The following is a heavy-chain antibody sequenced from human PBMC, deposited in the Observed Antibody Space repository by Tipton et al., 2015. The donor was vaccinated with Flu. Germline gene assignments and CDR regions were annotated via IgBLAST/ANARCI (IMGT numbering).Heavy chain of an antibody. CDR1: SGSIRSTNYF. Sequence: TLSLTCTVSSGSIRSTNYFCAWIRQPPGKRLELIGSIYPSGATYYNPSLKSRVPLSVDTSKSQFSLMLRSVTAADTAIYYCARLSYYDVDLKNFYFDHWGQGVLVTVSS. J-gene: IGHJ4*02. V-gene: IGHV4-39*01. D-gene: IGHD3-10*02. CDR3: ARLSYYDVDLKNFYFDH. CDR2: IYPSGAT.